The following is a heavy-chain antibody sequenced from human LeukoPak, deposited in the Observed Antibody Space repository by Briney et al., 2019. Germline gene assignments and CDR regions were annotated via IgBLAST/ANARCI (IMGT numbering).Heavy chain of an antibody. D-gene: IGHD2-2*01. J-gene: IGHJ4*02. V-gene: IGHV3-7*03. CDR3: ARVRGYCSSTSCGNLDY. CDR1: GFTFSSYW. Sequence: PGGSLRLSCAASGFTFSSYWMSWVRQAPGKGLEWVANIKQDGSEKYYVDSVKGRFTISRDNAKNSLYLQMNSLRAEDTALYHCARVRGYCSSTSCGNLDYWGQGTLVTVSS. CDR2: IKQDGSEK.